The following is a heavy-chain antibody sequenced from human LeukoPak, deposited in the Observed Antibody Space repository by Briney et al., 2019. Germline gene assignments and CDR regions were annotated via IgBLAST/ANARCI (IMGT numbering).Heavy chain of an antibody. CDR2: IKQDGSEK. CDR1: GFTFNSYW. J-gene: IGHJ6*02. Sequence: GGSLRLSCAASGFTFNSYWMSWVRQAPGKGLEWVANIKQDGSEKYYVDSVKGRFTISRDNAKNSLYLQMNSLRAEDTAVYYCAREGCSGGSCQNYYYYGMDVWGQGTTVTVSS. CDR3: AREGCSGGSCQNYYYYGMDV. D-gene: IGHD2-15*01. V-gene: IGHV3-7*01.